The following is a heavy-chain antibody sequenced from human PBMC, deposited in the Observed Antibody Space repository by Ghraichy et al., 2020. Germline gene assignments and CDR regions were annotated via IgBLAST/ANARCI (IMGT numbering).Heavy chain of an antibody. CDR3: ARGSYDFWSGYYPNFDY. V-gene: IGHV4-39*01. Sequence: SETLSLTCTVSGGSISSSSYYWGWIRQPPGKGLEWIGSIYYSGSTYYNPSLKSRVTISVETSKNQFSLKLSSVTAADTAVYYCARGSYDFWSGYYPNFDYWGQGTLVTVSS. CDR2: IYYSGST. J-gene: IGHJ4*02. D-gene: IGHD3-3*01. CDR1: GGSISSSSYY.